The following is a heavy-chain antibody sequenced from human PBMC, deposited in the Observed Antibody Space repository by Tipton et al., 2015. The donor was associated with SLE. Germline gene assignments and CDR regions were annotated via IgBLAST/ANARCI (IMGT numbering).Heavy chain of an antibody. V-gene: IGHV1-46*01. Sequence: QLVQSGAEVKKPGASVKISCKASGYTFTNYFMHWVRQAPGQGLEWMGILNPSDGTAAYAQKFQGRVTMTTDTSTSTAYMEVRSLRSDDTAVYYCARAGAVLTSHFDYWGQGTLVTVSS. J-gene: IGHJ4*02. D-gene: IGHD1-26*01. CDR3: ARAGAVLTSHFDY. CDR1: GYTFTNYF. CDR2: LNPSDGTA.